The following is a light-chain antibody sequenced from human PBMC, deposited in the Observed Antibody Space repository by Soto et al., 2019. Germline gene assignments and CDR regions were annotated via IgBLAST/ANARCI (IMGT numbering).Light chain of an antibody. J-gene: IGLJ3*02. CDR1: TGAVTSGYY. CDR2: STY. V-gene: IGLV7-43*01. Sequence: QAVVTQEPSLTVSPGGTVTLTCASSTGAVTSGYYANWFQQKPGQAPRSLIYSTYNKHSWTPARFSGSLLGGKAALTLSGFQPEVEAEDHSLLYTHGVHFCVFGGGTKLTVL. CDR3: LLYTHGVHFCV.